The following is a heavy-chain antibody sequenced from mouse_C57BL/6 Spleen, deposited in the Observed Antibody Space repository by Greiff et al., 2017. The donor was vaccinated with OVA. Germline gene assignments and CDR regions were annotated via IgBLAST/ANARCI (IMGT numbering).Heavy chain of an antibody. CDR1: GYTFTDYY. Sequence: EVQLQQSGPELVKPGASVKISCKASGYTFTDYYMNWVKQSHGKSLEWIGDINPNNGGTSYNQKFKGKATLTVDKSSSTAYMELRSLTSEDSAVYYCAMRDYGGEAMDYWGQGTSVTVSS. CDR2: INPNNGGT. CDR3: AMRDYGGEAMDY. D-gene: IGHD2-4*01. V-gene: IGHV1-26*01. J-gene: IGHJ4*01.